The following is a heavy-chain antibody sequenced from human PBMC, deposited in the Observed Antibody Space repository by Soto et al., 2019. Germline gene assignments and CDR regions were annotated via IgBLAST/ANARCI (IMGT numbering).Heavy chain of an antibody. D-gene: IGHD2-2*01. V-gene: IGHV3-33*01. CDR1: GFTFSSYG. CDR3: ARDAPPALGYCSSTSCYSRHGMDV. Sequence: QVQLVESGGGVVQPGRSLRLSCAASGFTFSSYGMHWVRQAPGKGLEWVAVIWYDGSNKYYADSVKGRFTICRDNSKNTLYLQMNSLRAEDTAVYYCARDAPPALGYCSSTSCYSRHGMDVWGQGTTVTVSS. J-gene: IGHJ6*02. CDR2: IWYDGSNK.